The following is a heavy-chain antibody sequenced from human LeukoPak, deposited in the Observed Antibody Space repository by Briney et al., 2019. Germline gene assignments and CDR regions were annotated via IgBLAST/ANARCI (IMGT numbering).Heavy chain of an antibody. V-gene: IGHV4-59*01. CDR1: GDSISSYY. D-gene: IGHD1-26*01. CDR2: IYYTGST. J-gene: IGHJ4*02. CDR3: ARYSGSSYVFDY. Sequence: PSETLSLTCTVSGDSISSYYWNWLRQPPGKGLEWIGYIYYTGSTNYNPSLKSRVTISVDTSKNQFSLKLSSVTAADTAVYYCARYSGSSYVFDYWGQGTLVTVSS.